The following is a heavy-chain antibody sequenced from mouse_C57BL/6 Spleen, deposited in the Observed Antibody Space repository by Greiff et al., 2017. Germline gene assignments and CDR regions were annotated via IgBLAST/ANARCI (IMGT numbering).Heavy chain of an antibody. CDR2: IYPSDSET. CDR3: ARKGGYAMDY. V-gene: IGHV1-61*01. J-gene: IGHJ4*01. Sequence: QVQLQQPGAELVRPGSSVKLSCKASGYTFTSYWMDWVKQRPGQGLEWIGNIYPSDSETHYNQKFKDKATLTVDKSSSTAYMQLSSLTSEDSAVYYGARKGGYAMDYWGQGTSVTVSS. CDR1: GYTFTSYW.